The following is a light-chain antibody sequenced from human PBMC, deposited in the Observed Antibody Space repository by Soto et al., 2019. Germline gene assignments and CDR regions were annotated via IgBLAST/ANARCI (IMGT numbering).Light chain of an antibody. Sequence: EIVMTQSPATLSVSPGGRVTLSCRASQSVRSNLAWYQQKPGQAPRLLIYGASTRATGIPARFSGSGSGTEFTLTISSLQPDDFATYYCQHYNSYSEAFGQGTKVDIK. CDR2: GAS. J-gene: IGKJ1*01. CDR1: QSVRSN. CDR3: QHYNSYSEA. V-gene: IGKV3-15*01.